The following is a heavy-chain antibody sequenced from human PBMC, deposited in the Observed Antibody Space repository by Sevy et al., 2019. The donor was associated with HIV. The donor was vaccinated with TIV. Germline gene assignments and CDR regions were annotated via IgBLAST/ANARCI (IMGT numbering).Heavy chain of an antibody. Sequence: GGSLRLSYAASGFTFSDYYMSWIRQAPGKGLEWVSYISSSGSTMYYADSVKGRFTISRDNAKNSLYLQMNSLRAEDTAVYYCARPKRITMIVVVTPNWFDPWGQGTLVTVSS. CDR1: GFTFSDYY. D-gene: IGHD3-22*01. CDR2: ISSSGSTM. V-gene: IGHV3-11*01. J-gene: IGHJ5*02. CDR3: ARPKRITMIVVVTPNWFDP.